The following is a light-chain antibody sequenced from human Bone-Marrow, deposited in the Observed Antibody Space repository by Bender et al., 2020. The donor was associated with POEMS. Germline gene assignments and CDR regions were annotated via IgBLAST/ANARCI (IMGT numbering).Light chain of an antibody. CDR3: CSYAGSSTPYV. V-gene: IGLV2-14*01. Sequence: QSALTQPASVSGSPGQSITISCTGTSSDVGAYNYVSRYQQLPGKAPKLIIYDVSNRPSGVSNRFSGSKSGNTASLTISGLQPEDEADYYCCSYAGSSTPYVFGTGTKVTVL. J-gene: IGLJ1*01. CDR1: SSDVGAYNY. CDR2: DVS.